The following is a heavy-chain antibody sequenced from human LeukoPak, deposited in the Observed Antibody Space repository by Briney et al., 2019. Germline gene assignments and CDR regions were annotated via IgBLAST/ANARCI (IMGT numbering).Heavy chain of an antibody. CDR1: GSTFTTYG. CDR3: ARAPPGWCGEAPHDY. CDR2: ITTYSGNT. D-gene: IGHD3-10*01. J-gene: IGHJ4*02. Sequence: ASVKVSCKASGSTFTTYGISWVRQTPGQGLEWMGWITTYSGNTYYAQKLQGRVTMTTDTSTSTAYMELRSLRSDDTAVYYCARAPPGWCGEAPHDYWGQGTLVTVSS. V-gene: IGHV1-18*01.